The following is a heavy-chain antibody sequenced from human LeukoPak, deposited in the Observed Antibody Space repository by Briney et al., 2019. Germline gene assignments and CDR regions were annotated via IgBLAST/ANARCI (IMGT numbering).Heavy chain of an antibody. CDR1: GFTFTTYA. CDR3: ARDAEGFDP. J-gene: IGHJ5*02. Sequence: GGSLRLSCAASGFTFTTYAMSWVRQAPGKGLEWVAVIWYDGSNKYYADSVKGRFTISRDNSKNTLYLQMNSLRAEDTAVYYCARDAEGFDPWGQGTLVTVSS. CDR2: IWYDGSNK. V-gene: IGHV3-33*08.